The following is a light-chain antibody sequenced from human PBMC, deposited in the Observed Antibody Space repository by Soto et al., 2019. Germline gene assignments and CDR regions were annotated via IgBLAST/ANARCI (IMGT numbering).Light chain of an antibody. Sequence: QSVLTQPPSASGTPGQRVTISCSGSNSNIGSNTVSWFQQLPGTAPKLLIYSNNQRPSGVPDRFSGSKSGSSASLAISGLQYEEETDYYCAAWDDSLNGWVFGGGTKLTVL. CDR2: SNN. J-gene: IGLJ3*02. CDR1: NSNIGSNT. V-gene: IGLV1-44*01. CDR3: AAWDDSLNGWV.